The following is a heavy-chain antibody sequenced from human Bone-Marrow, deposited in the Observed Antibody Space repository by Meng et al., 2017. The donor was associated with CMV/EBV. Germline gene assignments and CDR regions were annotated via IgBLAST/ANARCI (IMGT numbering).Heavy chain of an antibody. J-gene: IGHJ3*02. CDR2: IYSGGST. Sequence: GGSLRLSCAASGFTFDDYTMHWVRQAPGKGLEWVSVIYSGGSTYYADSVKGRFTISRDNSKNTLYLQMNSLRAEDTAVYYCAIYYDSSGLKVDAFDIWGQGTMVTVSS. D-gene: IGHD3-22*01. V-gene: IGHV3-53*01. CDR3: AIYYDSSGLKVDAFDI. CDR1: GFTFDDYT.